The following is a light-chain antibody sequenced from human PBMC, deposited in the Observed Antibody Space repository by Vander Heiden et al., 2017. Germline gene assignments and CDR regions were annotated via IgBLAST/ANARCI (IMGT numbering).Light chain of an antibody. V-gene: IGKV4-1*01. Sequence: DIVMTQSPDSLPVPLGERATIHCQSSQSVLSSTNNKNYLAWYQQKPGQPPKLLIYWASTRESGVPDRFSGSGSGTDFTLTISSVQAEDVAVYYCQQYYSRFRRFGQGTKVEFK. CDR3: QQYYSRFRR. J-gene: IGKJ1*01. CDR2: WAS. CDR1: QSVLSSTNNKNY.